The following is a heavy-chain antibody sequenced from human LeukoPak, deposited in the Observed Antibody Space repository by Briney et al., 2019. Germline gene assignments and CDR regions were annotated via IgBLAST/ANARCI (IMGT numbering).Heavy chain of an antibody. Sequence: SVKVSCKASGGTFSSYATSWVRQAPGQGLEWMGRIIPILGIANYAQKFQGRVTITADKSTSTAYMELSSLRSEDTAVYYCVILTGYQLSYWGQGTLVTVSS. V-gene: IGHV1-69*04. J-gene: IGHJ4*02. CDR3: VILTGYQLSY. CDR1: GGTFSSYA. CDR2: IIPILGIA. D-gene: IGHD3-9*01.